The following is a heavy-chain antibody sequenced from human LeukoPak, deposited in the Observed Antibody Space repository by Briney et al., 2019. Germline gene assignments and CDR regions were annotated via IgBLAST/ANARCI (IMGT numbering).Heavy chain of an antibody. V-gene: IGHV1-2*02. Sequence: ASVKVPCKASGYTFTGYYMHWVRQAPGQGLEWMGWINPNSGGTNYAQKFQGRVTMTRDTSISTAYMELSRLRSDDTAVYYCARVLRVVPAAIGFDPWGQGTLVTVSS. CDR2: INPNSGGT. J-gene: IGHJ5*02. CDR3: ARVLRVVPAAIGFDP. CDR1: GYTFTGYY. D-gene: IGHD2-2*02.